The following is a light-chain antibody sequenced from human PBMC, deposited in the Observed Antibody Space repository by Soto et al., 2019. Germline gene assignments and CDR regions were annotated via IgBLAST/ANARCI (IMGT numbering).Light chain of an antibody. CDR3: QQSYSTPQVT. Sequence: DIQMTQSPSALSASVGDRVTITCRSSESISSYLNWYQQKPGKAPKLLIYAAHSLQSGVPSRFSSSGSGTDFTLTISSLQPEDFATYYCQQSYSTPQVTFGQGTRLEI. CDR2: AAH. J-gene: IGKJ5*01. V-gene: IGKV1-39*01. CDR1: ESISSY.